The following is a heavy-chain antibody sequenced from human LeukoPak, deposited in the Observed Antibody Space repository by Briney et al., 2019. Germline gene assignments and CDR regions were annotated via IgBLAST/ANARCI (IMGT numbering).Heavy chain of an antibody. CDR3: ARDRKYSSSSPFDY. V-gene: IGHV3-21*01. Sequence: GGSLRLSCAASGFTFSSYSMNWVRQAPGKGLEWVSSISSSSSYIYHADSVKGRFTISRDNAKNSLYLQMNSLRAEDTAVYYCARDRKYSSSSPFDYWGQGTLVIVSS. CDR1: GFTFSSYS. J-gene: IGHJ4*02. D-gene: IGHD6-13*01. CDR2: ISSSSSYI.